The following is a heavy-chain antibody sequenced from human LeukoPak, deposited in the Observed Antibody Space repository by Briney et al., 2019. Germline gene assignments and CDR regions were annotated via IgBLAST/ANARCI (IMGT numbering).Heavy chain of an antibody. CDR2: IKQDGSEK. J-gene: IGHJ3*02. CDR3: ARWGEARHDAFDI. CDR1: GFTFSSYW. D-gene: IGHD3-16*01. V-gene: IGHV3-7*01. Sequence: GGSLRLSCAASGFTFSSYWMSWVRQAPGKGLEWVANIKQDGSEKYYVDSVKGRFTISRDNAKNSLYLQMDSLRAEDTAVYYCARWGEARHDAFDIWGQGTMVTVSS.